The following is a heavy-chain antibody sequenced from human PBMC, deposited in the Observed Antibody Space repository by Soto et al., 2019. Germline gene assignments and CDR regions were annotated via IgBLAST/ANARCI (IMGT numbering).Heavy chain of an antibody. D-gene: IGHD1-26*01. J-gene: IGHJ4*02. CDR3: ARHYGNYYSMLDY. Sequence: QVQLVDSGGGVVQPGRSLRLSCVTSGFTFSNYAMHWVRQAPGKGLEWVAVIYFDGSNKYYADSVKGRFTISRDNSKNTLYLQMNSLRVEDTAVYYCARHYGNYYSMLDYWGQGTLVTVSS. V-gene: IGHV3-33*01. CDR1: GFTFSNYA. CDR2: IYFDGSNK.